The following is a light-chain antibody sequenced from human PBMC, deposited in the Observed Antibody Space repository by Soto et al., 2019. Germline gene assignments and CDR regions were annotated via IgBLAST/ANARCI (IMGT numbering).Light chain of an antibody. CDR3: QQYNDYWT. Sequence: DIQMTQSPSTLYSSVGDRVVITGRASQSITTWLAWYQQKPGKAPKLLHYDASRLESGVPSRFSGSGYGTEFTRTISSLQPYDCATYYCQQYNDYWTFGEGTKVEIK. CDR1: QSITTW. CDR2: DAS. V-gene: IGKV1-5*01. J-gene: IGKJ1*01.